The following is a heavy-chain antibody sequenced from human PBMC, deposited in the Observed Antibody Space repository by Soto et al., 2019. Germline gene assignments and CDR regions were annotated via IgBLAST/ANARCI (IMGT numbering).Heavy chain of an antibody. CDR2: ISSDGRTT. Sequence: EVQLVESGGGLVQPGGSLRLSCAASGFTLSGYWMHWVRQVPGKGLVWVSRISSDGRTTNYADSVGGRFTISRDNAKNTLYVQMNSLRAEDTALYYCAKNGLDNSPSAIDSWGPGTLVTVSS. V-gene: IGHV3-74*01. CDR1: GFTLSGYW. J-gene: IGHJ4*02. CDR3: AKNGLDNSPSAIDS. D-gene: IGHD2-8*01.